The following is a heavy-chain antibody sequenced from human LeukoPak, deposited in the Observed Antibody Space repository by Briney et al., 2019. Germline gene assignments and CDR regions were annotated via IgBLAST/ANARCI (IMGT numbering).Heavy chain of an antibody. CDR3: AREGLDTSDYYGSRLDY. D-gene: IGHD3-22*01. Sequence: ASVKVSCKASGDTFTTDYMHWGRQAPGQGREWMGIINPRDGSTSYAQKFQHRVTMTRDTSTSTVYMELSSLRSEDTAVYYCAREGLDTSDYYGSRLDYWGPGTLVTISS. V-gene: IGHV1-46*01. CDR2: INPRDGST. J-gene: IGHJ4*02. CDR1: GDTFTTDY.